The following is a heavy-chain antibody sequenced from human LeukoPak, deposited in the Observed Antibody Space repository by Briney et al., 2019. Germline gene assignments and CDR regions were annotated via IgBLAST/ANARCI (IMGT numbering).Heavy chain of an antibody. V-gene: IGHV4-39*07. D-gene: IGHD6-13*01. J-gene: IGHJ4*02. CDR2: INHSGST. CDR1: GGSISSSSYY. CDR3: ARRPGYSSSWYRLRLDY. Sequence: PSETLSLTCTVSGGSISSSSYYWGWIRQPPGKGLEWIGEINHSGSTNYNPSLKSRVTISVDTSKNQFSLKLSSVTAADTAVYYCARRPGYSSSWYRLRLDYWGQGTLVTVSS.